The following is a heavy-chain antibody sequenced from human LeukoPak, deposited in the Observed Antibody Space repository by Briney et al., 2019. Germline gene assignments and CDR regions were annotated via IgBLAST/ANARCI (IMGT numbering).Heavy chain of an antibody. CDR1: GFTFSSYG. Sequence: PGRSLRLSCAASGFTFSSYGMHWVRQAPGKGLEWVAVISYDGSNKYYADSVKGRFTISRDNSKNTLYLQMNSLRAEDTAVYYCARDKNGWRYFDYWGQGTLVTVSS. CDR3: ARDKNGWRYFDY. CDR2: ISYDGSNK. V-gene: IGHV3-30*03. D-gene: IGHD5-24*01. J-gene: IGHJ4*02.